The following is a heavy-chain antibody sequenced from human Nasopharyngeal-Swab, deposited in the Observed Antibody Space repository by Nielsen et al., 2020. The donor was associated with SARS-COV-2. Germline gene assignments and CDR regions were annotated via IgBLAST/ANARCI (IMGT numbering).Heavy chain of an antibody. CDR3: ARVPGDTAMASDY. V-gene: IGHV3-7*01. CDR2: IKEDGSEK. D-gene: IGHD5-18*01. Sequence: VRQAPGKGLEWVANIKEDGSEKNYVDSVKGRFTISRDNSKNTLYLQMNSLRAEDTAVYYCARVPGDTAMASDYWGQGTLVTVSS. J-gene: IGHJ4*02.